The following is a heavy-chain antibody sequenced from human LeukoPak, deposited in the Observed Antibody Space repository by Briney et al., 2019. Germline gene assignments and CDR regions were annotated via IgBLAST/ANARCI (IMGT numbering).Heavy chain of an antibody. J-gene: IGHJ4*02. V-gene: IGHV3-74*03. Sequence: PGGSLRLSCTASGFTFSTYWINWVRQSPGKGLVWVALINGDGSTTTHADSVKGRFTISRDNAKNTAYLQMNSLRDEDTAGYFCARDYAGSPDYWGQGTLVTVSA. CDR3: ARDYAGSPDY. CDR1: GFTFSTYW. CDR2: INGDGSTT. D-gene: IGHD3-10*01.